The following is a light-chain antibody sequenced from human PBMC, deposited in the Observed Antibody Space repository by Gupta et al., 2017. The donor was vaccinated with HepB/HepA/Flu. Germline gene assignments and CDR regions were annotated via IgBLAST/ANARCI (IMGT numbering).Light chain of an antibody. J-gene: IGKJ1*01. CDR3: QQDASTPRT. CDR2: WAS. Sequence: DIVMTQSPDSLTVSLGERATINCKSSQSVLYSSNNKNYLAWYQQKPGQPPRLLIYWASTRESGVPDRFSGSGSGTXFTLTIXSLQAEDVAVYYCQQDASTPRTFGXGTKVEIK. CDR1: QSVLYSSNNKNY. V-gene: IGKV4-1*01.